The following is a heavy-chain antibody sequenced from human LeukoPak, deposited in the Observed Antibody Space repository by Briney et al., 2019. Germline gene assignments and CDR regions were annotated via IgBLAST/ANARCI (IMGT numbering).Heavy chain of an antibody. CDR1: GFTVSPNF. J-gene: IGHJ3*01. Sequence: PGGSLTLSCAASGFTVSPNFMSWVRQAPGKGLEWVSVIYSGHNTYYADSVRGRFTISRDTSKNTLYLQMNGLRAEDTAIYFCATAKSGWYLVDTWGQGTMVTVSS. CDR3: ATAKSGWYLVDT. CDR2: IYSGHNT. D-gene: IGHD6-13*01. V-gene: IGHV3-53*01.